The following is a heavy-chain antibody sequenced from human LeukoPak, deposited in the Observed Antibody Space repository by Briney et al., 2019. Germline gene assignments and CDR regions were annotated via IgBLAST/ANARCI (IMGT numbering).Heavy chain of an antibody. V-gene: IGHV3-49*04. CDR3: TPTYYDHVWAFDI. CDR2: IRRKAYGGTT. Sequence: GGSLRLSCTDSGFTFGDYAMSWVRQAPGKGLEWVGFIRRKAYGGTTEYAASVKGRFTISRDESKSIVYLQMNSLKTEDTAVYYCTPTYYDHVWAFDIWGQGTMVTVSS. CDR1: GFTFGDYA. J-gene: IGHJ3*02. D-gene: IGHD3-16*01.